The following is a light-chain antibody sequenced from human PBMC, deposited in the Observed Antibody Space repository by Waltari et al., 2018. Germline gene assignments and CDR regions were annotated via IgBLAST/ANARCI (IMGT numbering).Light chain of an antibody. J-gene: IGKJ4*01. CDR1: QGINSC. V-gene: IGKV1-12*01. CDR2: DAS. Sequence: DIQMTQSPSSVSASVGDKVTITCRASQGINSCLAWYQQKPGKAPKLLIYDASSVQTGGPSRFSGSESGTDFTLTISSLQPEDFATYDCQQANRFPLTFGGGTKVEL. CDR3: QQANRFPLT.